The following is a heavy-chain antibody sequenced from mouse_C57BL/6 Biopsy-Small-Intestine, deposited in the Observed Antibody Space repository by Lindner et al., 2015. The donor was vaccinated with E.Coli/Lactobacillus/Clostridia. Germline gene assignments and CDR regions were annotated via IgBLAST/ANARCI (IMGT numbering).Heavy chain of an antibody. J-gene: IGHJ1*01. CDR1: GYTFAGYY. CDR2: INPNSGGT. Sequence: SVKVSCKASGYTFAGYYMHWVRQAPGQGLEWMGWINPNSGGTNYAQKFQGRVTMTRDTSISTAYMELSRLRSDDTAVYYCARMRYSGSYYYYGMDVWGQGTTVTVSS. CDR3: ARMRYSGSYYYYGMDV. D-gene: IGHD1-1*01. V-gene: IGHV1-53*01.